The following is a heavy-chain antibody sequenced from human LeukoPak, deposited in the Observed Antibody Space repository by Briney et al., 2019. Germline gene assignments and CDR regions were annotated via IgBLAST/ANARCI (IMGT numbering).Heavy chain of an antibody. J-gene: IGHJ4*02. Sequence: GGSLRLSCAASGFTFSNYGMNWVRQAPGKGLEWVSSISVSGGNTYDADSVKGWFTISRDNSKNTLYLQMNSPRAEDTAVYYCAKAHVGYCSGGSCGYFDYWGQGTLVTVSS. V-gene: IGHV3-23*01. D-gene: IGHD2-15*01. CDR1: GFTFSNYG. CDR3: AKAHVGYCSGGSCGYFDY. CDR2: ISVSGGNT.